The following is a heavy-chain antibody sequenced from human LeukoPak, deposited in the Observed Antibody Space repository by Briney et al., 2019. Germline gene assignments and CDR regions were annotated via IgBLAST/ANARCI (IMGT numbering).Heavy chain of an antibody. Sequence: GGSLRLSCAASGFTFSSYAMSWVRQAPGKGLEWVSAISGSGGSTYCADSVKGRFTISRDNAKNSLYLQMNSLRAEDTAVYYCAREGGTATRWDYWGQGILVTVSS. CDR3: AREGGTATRWDY. V-gene: IGHV3-23*01. D-gene: IGHD5-18*01. CDR2: ISGSGGST. J-gene: IGHJ4*02. CDR1: GFTFSSYA.